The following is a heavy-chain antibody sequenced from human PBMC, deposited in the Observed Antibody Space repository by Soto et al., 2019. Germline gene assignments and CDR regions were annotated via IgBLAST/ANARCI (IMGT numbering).Heavy chain of an antibody. CDR2: ISAYNGNT. CDR1: GYTFTSYG. J-gene: IGHJ5*02. CDR3: ARVERPLNFGVVIISGNWFDP. V-gene: IGHV1-18*01. Sequence: VASVKVSCKASGYTFTSYGISWVRQAPGQGLEWMGWISAYNGNTNYAQKLQGRVTMTTDTSTSTAYMELRSLRSDDTAVYYCARVERPLNFGVVIISGNWFDPWGQGTLVTVSS. D-gene: IGHD3-3*01.